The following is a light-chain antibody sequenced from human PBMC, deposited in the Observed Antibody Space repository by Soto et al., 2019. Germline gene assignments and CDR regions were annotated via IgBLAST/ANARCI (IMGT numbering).Light chain of an antibody. J-gene: IGLJ2*01. CDR1: SGYSNYK. Sequence: QAVVTQPPSASASLGASVTLTCTLSSGYSNYKVDWYQQRPGKGPRFVMRVGTGGIVGSKGDGIPDRFSVLGSGLNRYLTIKNIQEEDESDYNCGADHGSGSNFVLVFGGGTQLTVL. CDR3: GADHGSGSNFVLV. V-gene: IGLV9-49*01. CDR2: VGTGGIVG.